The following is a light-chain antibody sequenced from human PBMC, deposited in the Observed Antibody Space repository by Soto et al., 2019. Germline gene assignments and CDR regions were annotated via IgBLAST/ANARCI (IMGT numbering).Light chain of an antibody. CDR2: GSS. J-gene: IGLJ2*01. CDR1: SSNIGAGYD. CDR3: QSFDNSLSSWV. V-gene: IGLV1-40*01. Sequence: QSVLAQPPSVSGAPGQRVTISCTGSSSNIGAGYDVHWYQQLPGTAPKLLIYGSSNRPSGVPDRFSGSKSGTSASLAITGLQAEDEADYYCQSFDNSLSSWVFGGGTKLTVL.